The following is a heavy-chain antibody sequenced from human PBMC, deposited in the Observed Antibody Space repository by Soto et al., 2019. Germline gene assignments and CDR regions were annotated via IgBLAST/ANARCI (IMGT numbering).Heavy chain of an antibody. Sequence: PSETLSLTCTVSGGSISSGAYYWGWIRQPPGKGREWIGYIYYSGSTYYNPSLKSRVTISVDTSKNQFSLKLSSVTAADTAVYYCARAAGKQLARFYYYYGMDVWGQGTTVTVSS. J-gene: IGHJ6*02. CDR1: GGSISSGAYY. D-gene: IGHD6-6*01. CDR2: IYYSGST. V-gene: IGHV4-30-4*01. CDR3: ARAAGKQLARFYYYYGMDV.